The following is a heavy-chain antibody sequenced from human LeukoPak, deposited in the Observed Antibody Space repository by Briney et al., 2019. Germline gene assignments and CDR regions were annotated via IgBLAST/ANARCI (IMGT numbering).Heavy chain of an antibody. Sequence: GRSLRLSCAASGFTFSSYGMHWVRQAPGKGLEWVAVISYDGTNKYYADSVKGRFTISRDNSKNTLYLQMNSLRAEETAVYYCAKDCGGDCYSYYYYYGMDVWGQGTTVTVSS. D-gene: IGHD2-21*02. CDR1: GFTFSSYG. CDR3: AKDCGGDCYSYYYYYGMDV. J-gene: IGHJ6*02. CDR2: ISYDGTNK. V-gene: IGHV3-30*18.